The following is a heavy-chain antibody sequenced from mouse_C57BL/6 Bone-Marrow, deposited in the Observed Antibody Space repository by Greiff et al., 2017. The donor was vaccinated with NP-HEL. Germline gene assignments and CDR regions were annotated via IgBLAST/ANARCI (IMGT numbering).Heavy chain of an antibody. Sequence: EVMLVESGGGLVKPGGSLKLSCAASGFTFSDYGMHWVRQAPEKGLEWVAYISSGSSTIYYADTVKGRFTISRDNAKNTLFLQMTSLRSEDTAMYYCERGGRGNSYWYFHVWGTGTTVTVSS. V-gene: IGHV5-17*01. CDR2: ISSGSSTI. D-gene: IGHD2-1*01. J-gene: IGHJ1*03. CDR1: GFTFSDYG. CDR3: ERGGRGNSYWYFHV.